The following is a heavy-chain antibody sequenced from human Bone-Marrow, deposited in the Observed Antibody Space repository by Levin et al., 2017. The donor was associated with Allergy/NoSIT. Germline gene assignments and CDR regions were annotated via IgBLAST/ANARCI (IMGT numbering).Heavy chain of an antibody. CDR2: IWYDGSNK. J-gene: IGHJ4*02. CDR1: GFTFSSYG. V-gene: IGHV3-33*01. Sequence: GGSLRLSCAASGFTFSSYGMHWVRQAPGKGLEWVAVIWYDGSNKYYADSVKGRFTISRDNSKNTLYLQMNSLRAEDTAVYYCARPKASSDYGDWSGESRDSYFDYWGQGTLVTVSS. D-gene: IGHD4-17*01. CDR3: ARPKASSDYGDWSGESRDSYFDY.